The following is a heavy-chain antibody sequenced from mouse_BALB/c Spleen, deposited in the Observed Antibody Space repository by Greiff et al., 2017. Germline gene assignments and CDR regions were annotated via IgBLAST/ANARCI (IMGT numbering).Heavy chain of an antibody. CDR2: ISSGGGST. J-gene: IGHJ3*01. CDR3: ARRDSSGYSWFAY. V-gene: IGHV5-12-1*01. CDR1: GFAFSSYD. Sequence: EVKVVESGGGLVKPGGSLKLSCAASGFAFSSYDMSWVRQTPEKRLEWVAYISSGGGSTYYPDTVKGRFTISRDNAKNTLYLQMSSLKSEDTAMYYCARRDSSGYSWFAYWGQGTLVTVSA. D-gene: IGHD3-2*01.